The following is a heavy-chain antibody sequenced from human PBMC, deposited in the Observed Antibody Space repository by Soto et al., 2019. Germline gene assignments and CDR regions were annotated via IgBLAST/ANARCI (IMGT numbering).Heavy chain of an antibody. CDR1: GFAFTSYE. V-gene: IGHV3-48*03. CDR3: ASPSRKGIAARLRFDY. Sequence: PGGSLRLSCAASGFAFTSYELNWVRQAPGKGLEWVSYISSSGSTIYYADSVKGRFTISRDNAKNSLYLPMNSLRAEDTAVYYCASPSRKGIAARLRFDYWGQGTLVTVSS. D-gene: IGHD6-6*01. J-gene: IGHJ4*02. CDR2: ISSSGSTI.